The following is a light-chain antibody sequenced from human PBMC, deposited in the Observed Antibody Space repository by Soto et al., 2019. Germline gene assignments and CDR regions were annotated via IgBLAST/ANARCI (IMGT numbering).Light chain of an antibody. CDR3: SAYTVSRTYV. Sequence: QSVLTQPPSVSGSPGQSVTISCTGTSSDVGSYNRVSWYQQSPGTAPKLMIYNVYDRPSGISYRFSGSKSGNMASLTISGLQGEDEADYYCSAYTVSRTYVFGTGTKLTVL. J-gene: IGLJ1*01. CDR1: SSDVGSYNR. V-gene: IGLV2-18*02. CDR2: NVY.